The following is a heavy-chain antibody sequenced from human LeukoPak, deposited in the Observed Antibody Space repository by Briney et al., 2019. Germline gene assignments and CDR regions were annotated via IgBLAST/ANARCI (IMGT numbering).Heavy chain of an antibody. CDR3: ARYVLTRYYFDY. CDR1: GGTFISYA. Sequence: SVKVSCKASGGTFISYAISWVRQAPGQGLEWMGGIIPIFGTANYAQKFQGRVTITADESTSTAYMELSSLRSEDTAVYYCARYVLTRYYFDYWGQGTLVTVSP. CDR2: IIPIFGTA. D-gene: IGHD3-16*01. J-gene: IGHJ4*02. V-gene: IGHV1-69*13.